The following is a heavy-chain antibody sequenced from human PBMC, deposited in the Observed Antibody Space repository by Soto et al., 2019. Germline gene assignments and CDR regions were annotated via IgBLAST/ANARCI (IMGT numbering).Heavy chain of an antibody. CDR3: TRQGDY. CDR2: IRSKANSCAT. V-gene: IGHV3-73*01. CDR1: GFTFSGSA. J-gene: IGHJ4*02. Sequence: EVQLVESGGGLVQPGGSLKLSCAASGFTFSGSAMHWVRQASGKGLEWVGRIRSKANSCATAYAASVKGRFTISRDDSKNTAYLQMNSLKTEDTAVYYCTRQGDYWGQGTLVTVSS.